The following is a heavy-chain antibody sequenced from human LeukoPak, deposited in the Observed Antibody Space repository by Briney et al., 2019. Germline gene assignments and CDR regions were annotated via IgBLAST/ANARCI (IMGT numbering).Heavy chain of an antibody. J-gene: IGHJ5*02. CDR3: AKDPAVSWFGELSRLNWFDP. CDR2: ISGSGVST. V-gene: IGHV3-23*01. Sequence: GGSLRLSCAASGFTFGSFAMSGVRQPPGKGREWVSSISGSGVSTYYADSVKGRFTISRDNSKNTLYLQMNSLRAEDTAVYYCAKDPAVSWFGELSRLNWFDPWGQRTLVTVSS. CDR1: GFTFGSFA. D-gene: IGHD3-10*01.